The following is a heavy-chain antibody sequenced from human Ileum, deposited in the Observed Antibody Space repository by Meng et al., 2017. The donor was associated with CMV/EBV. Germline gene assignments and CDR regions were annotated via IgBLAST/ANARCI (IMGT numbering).Heavy chain of an antibody. Sequence: ASVKVSCKASAYTFINYAINWVRQAPGQGLEWMGIINPSGGNTSYAQKFQGRVTMTRDTSTSTVYMELSSLRSEDTAVYYCARDGGRENYFDYWGQGTLVTVSS. J-gene: IGHJ4*02. V-gene: IGHV1-46*01. D-gene: IGHD1-26*01. CDR2: INPSGGNT. CDR1: AYTFINYA. CDR3: ARDGGRENYFDY.